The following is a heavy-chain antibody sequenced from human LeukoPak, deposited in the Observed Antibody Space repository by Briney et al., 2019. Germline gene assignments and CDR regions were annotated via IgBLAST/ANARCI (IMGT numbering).Heavy chain of an antibody. D-gene: IGHD3-9*01. J-gene: IGHJ3*02. Sequence: SETLSLTCTVSGGSISSGSYYWSWIRQPAGKGLEWIGRIYTSGSTNYNPSLKSRVTISVDTSKNQFSLKLSSVTAADTAVYYCARAEYILTVLDAFDIWGQGTMVTVSS. CDR3: ARAEYILTVLDAFDI. CDR1: GGSISSGSYY. CDR2: IYTSGST. V-gene: IGHV4-61*02.